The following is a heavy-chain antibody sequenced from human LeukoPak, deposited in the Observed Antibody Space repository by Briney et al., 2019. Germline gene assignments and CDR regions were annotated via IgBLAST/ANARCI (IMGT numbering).Heavy chain of an antibody. Sequence: ASVTVSCKASGYTFTSYAMNWVRQAPGQGLEWMGWINTNTGNPTYAQGFTGRFVFSLDTSVSTAYLQISSLKAEDTAVYYCARVSNYYDSSDPILDWGQGTLVTVSS. CDR1: GYTFTSYA. J-gene: IGHJ4*02. D-gene: IGHD3-22*01. CDR2: INTNTGNP. CDR3: ARVSNYYDSSDPILD. V-gene: IGHV7-4-1*02.